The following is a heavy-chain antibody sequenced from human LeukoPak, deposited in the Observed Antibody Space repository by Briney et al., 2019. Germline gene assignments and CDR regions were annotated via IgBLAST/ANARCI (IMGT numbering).Heavy chain of an antibody. D-gene: IGHD6-13*01. CDR3: ARDRAPGYSSSWYDAFDI. CDR2: IYTSGST. Sequence: SETLSLTCTVSGSISSYYWSWIRQPPGKGLEWIGRIYTSGSTNYNPSLKSRVTMSVDTSKNQFSLKLSSVTAADTAVYYCARDRAPGYSSSWYDAFDIWGQGTMVTVSS. V-gene: IGHV4-4*07. CDR1: GSISSYY. J-gene: IGHJ3*02.